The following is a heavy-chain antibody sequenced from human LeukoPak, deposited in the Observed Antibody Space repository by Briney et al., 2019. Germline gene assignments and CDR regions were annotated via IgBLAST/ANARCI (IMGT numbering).Heavy chain of an antibody. CDR3: ARAERCSSTSCAHFDY. CDR1: GYTFTSYD. Sequence: ASVKVSYKASGYTFTSYDINWVRQATGQGLEWMGWMNPNSGNTGYAQKFQGRVTMTRNTSISTAYMELSSLRSEDTAVYYCARAERCSSTSCAHFDYWGQGTLVTVSS. CDR2: MNPNSGNT. V-gene: IGHV1-8*01. D-gene: IGHD2-2*01. J-gene: IGHJ4*02.